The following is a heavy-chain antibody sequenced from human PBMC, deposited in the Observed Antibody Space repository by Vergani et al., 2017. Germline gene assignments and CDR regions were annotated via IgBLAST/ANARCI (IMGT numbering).Heavy chain of an antibody. CDR1: GFTFSACP. CDR2: ISARYPST. Sequence: EVQLLQSGGGVIQPGGSVRLSCAASGFTFSACPMTWVRQAPGKGLEWVSAISARYPSTYYADSVKGRFTISRDNSKNMLYLQMKSLRAEDTAVYYCAREERSNTSPFVGDWGQGTLVTV. D-gene: IGHD2/OR15-2a*01. V-gene: IGHV3-23*01. CDR3: AREERSNTSPFVGD. J-gene: IGHJ4*02.